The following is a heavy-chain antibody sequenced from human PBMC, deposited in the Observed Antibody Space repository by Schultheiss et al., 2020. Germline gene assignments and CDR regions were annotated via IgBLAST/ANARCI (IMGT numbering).Heavy chain of an antibody. CDR2: ISYDGSNK. CDR1: GFTFSSYS. D-gene: IGHD3-22*01. J-gene: IGHJ4*02. Sequence: GGSLRLSCAASGFTFSSYSMNWVRQAPGKGLEWVAVISYDGSNKYYADSVKGRFTISRDNSKNTLYLQMNSLRAEDTAVYYCAREKTDDSSGYARGIDYWGQGTLVTVS. V-gene: IGHV3-30*03. CDR3: AREKTDDSSGYARGIDY.